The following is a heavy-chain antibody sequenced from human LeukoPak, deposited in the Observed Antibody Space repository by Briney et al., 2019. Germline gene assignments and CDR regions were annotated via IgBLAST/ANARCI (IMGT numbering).Heavy chain of an antibody. CDR1: GFTFSSYA. D-gene: IGHD2-15*01. CDR2: IYSGGST. V-gene: IGHV3-66*01. Sequence: GRSLRLSCAASGFTFSSYAMHWVRQAPGKGLEWVSVIYSGGSTYYADSVKGRFTISRDNSKNTLYLQMNSLRAEDTAVYYCARDCSGGSCYYYGMDVWGQGTTVTVSS. CDR3: ARDCSGGSCYYYGMDV. J-gene: IGHJ6*02.